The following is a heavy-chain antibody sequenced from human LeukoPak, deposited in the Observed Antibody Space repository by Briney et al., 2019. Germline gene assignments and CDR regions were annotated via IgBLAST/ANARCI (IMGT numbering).Heavy chain of an antibody. CDR2: INGNGGST. D-gene: IGHD3-3*01. V-gene: IGHV3-20*04. CDR3: ARHDFWSGFKGGDY. J-gene: IGHJ4*02. Sequence: PGGSLRLSCAASGFTFDNYGMSWVRQVPGKGLEWVSSINGNGGSTAYADSVKGRFTISGDNAKNSLYLQMNSLRAEDTAFYYCARHDFWSGFKGGDYWGQGTLVTVSS. CDR1: GFTFDNYG.